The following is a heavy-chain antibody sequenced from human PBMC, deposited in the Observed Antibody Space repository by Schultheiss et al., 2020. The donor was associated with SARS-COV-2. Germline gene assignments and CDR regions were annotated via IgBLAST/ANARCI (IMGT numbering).Heavy chain of an antibody. J-gene: IGHJ4*02. V-gene: IGHV3-9*01. CDR2: ISWNSDTT. Sequence: GGSLRLSCAASGFTFDDYAMHWVRQTPGKGLEWVSGISWNSDTTGYADSVKGRFTISRDNARNTLHLQMNSLRAEDTAIYYCAKRYGSGSNSSPTHWGQGTLVTVSS. D-gene: IGHD3-10*01. CDR1: GFTFDDYA. CDR3: AKRYGSGSNSSPTH.